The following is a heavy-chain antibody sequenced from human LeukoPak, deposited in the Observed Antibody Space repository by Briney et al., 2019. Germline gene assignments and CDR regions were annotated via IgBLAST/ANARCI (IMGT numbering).Heavy chain of an antibody. D-gene: IGHD2-15*01. CDR3: ARAGRYCSGGSCYFDAFDI. J-gene: IGHJ3*02. V-gene: IGHV3-23*01. CDR1: GFTFSTYS. CDR2: ISDNGGGT. Sequence: GGSLRLSCAASGFTFSTYSMSWVRRAPGKGLEWVSEISDNGGGTYYGDSVKGRFSLSRDNAKNTLYLQMSSLRAEDTAVYYCARAGRYCSGGSCYFDAFDIWGQGTMVTVSS.